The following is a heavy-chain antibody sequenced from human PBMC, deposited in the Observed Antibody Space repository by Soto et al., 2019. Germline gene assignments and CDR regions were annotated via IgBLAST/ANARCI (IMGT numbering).Heavy chain of an antibody. CDR3: ARDPYDGAIDY. J-gene: IGHJ4*02. V-gene: IGHV3-7*01. CDR1: GFSFGASW. Sequence: EVQLMESGGGLVQPGGSLRLSCAASGFSFGASWMAWVRQAPGKGLEWVADIKQDGSEKNYVDSVKGRVTISRDNAKNSLSLQMNSLRAEETAVYYCARDPYDGAIDYWGLGTLVTVSS. CDR2: IKQDGSEK. D-gene: IGHD5-12*01.